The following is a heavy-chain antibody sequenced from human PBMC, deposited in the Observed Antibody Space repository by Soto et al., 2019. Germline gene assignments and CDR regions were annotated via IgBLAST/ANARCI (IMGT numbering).Heavy chain of an antibody. CDR3: ARDGRPYCSGGSCLDAFDI. V-gene: IGHV1-18*01. CDR2: ISAYNGNT. J-gene: IGHJ3*02. D-gene: IGHD2-15*01. Sequence: ASVKVSCKASGYTFTSYGISWVRQAPGQGLEWMGWISAYNGNTNYAQELQGRVTMTTDTSTSTAYMELRSLRSDDTAVYYCARDGRPYCSGGSCLDAFDIWGQGTMVTVSS. CDR1: GYTFTSYG.